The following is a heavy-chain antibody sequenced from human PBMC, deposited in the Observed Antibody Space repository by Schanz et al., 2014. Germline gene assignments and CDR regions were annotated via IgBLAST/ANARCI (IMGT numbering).Heavy chain of an antibody. CDR1: GFTFSSYG. D-gene: IGHD3-3*01. CDR2: TWFDGSNA. V-gene: IGHV3-33*06. Sequence: QVQLVESGGGVVQPGRSLRLSCVASGFTFSSYGMHWVRQAPGKGLEWVAVTWFDGSNAYYADSVKGRFTISRDNSKNTLYLQMNSLRAEDTAVYYCAKAFWSDNYSHYYGMDVWGQGSPVTVSS. J-gene: IGHJ6*02. CDR3: AKAFWSDNYSHYYGMDV.